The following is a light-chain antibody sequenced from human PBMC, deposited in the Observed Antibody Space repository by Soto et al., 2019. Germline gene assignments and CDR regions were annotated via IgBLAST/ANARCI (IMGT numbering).Light chain of an antibody. CDR2: EAS. CDR3: QEYNRWPPEFI. Sequence: ELVMTQSSASLSASPGETVTLSCRATQTAYKNLAWYQQKPGQAPRLLIFEASTRATGLPARFSGSGSGTEFTLTISSLQSEDSAIYYCQEYNRWPPEFIFGPGTRLEIK. V-gene: IGKV3-15*01. CDR1: QTAYKN. J-gene: IGKJ2*01.